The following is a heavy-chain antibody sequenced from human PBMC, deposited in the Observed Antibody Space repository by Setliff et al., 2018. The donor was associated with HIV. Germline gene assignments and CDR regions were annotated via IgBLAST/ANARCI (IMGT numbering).Heavy chain of an antibody. J-gene: IGHJ4*02. CDR2: ISSSSSTI. V-gene: IGHV3-48*01. CDR3: ARGEPTILIEPAAFFDY. Sequence: GGSLRLSCAASGFTFSSYSMNWVRQAPGKGLEWVSYISSSSSTIYCADSVKGRFTISRDNAKNSLYLQMNSLRAEDTAVYYCARGEPTILIEPAAFFDYWGQGTLVTVSS. D-gene: IGHD2-2*01. CDR1: GFTFSSYS.